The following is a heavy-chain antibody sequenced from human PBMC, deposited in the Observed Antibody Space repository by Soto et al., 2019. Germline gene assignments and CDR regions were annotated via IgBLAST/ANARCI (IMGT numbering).Heavy chain of an antibody. V-gene: IGHV4-30-4*01. CDR3: AREDKLRYYDFWSGYYSGGMDV. CDR2: IYYSGST. Sequence: SETLSLTCTVSGGSISSGDYYWSWVRQPPGKGLEWIGYIYYSGSTYYNPSLKSRVTISVDTSKNQFSLKLSSVTAADTAVYYCAREDKLRYYDFWSGYYSGGMDVWGQGTTVTVSS. J-gene: IGHJ6*02. CDR1: GGSISSGDYY. D-gene: IGHD3-3*01.